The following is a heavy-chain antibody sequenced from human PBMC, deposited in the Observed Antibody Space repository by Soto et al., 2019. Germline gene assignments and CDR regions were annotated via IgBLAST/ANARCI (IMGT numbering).Heavy chain of an antibody. Sequence: SETLSLTCTVSGGSISSYYWSWIRQPPGKGLEWIGYIYYSGSTNYNPSLKSRVTISVDTSKNQFSLKLSSVTAADTAVYYCARVGSSSWYHPGGNWFDPWGQGTLVTVSS. D-gene: IGHD6-13*01. J-gene: IGHJ5*02. V-gene: IGHV4-59*01. CDR3: ARVGSSSWYHPGGNWFDP. CDR1: GGSISSYY. CDR2: IYYSGST.